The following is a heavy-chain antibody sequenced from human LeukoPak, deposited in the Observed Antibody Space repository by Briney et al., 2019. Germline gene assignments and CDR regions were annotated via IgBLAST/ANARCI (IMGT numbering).Heavy chain of an antibody. CDR1: GFTLSSYA. CDR3: AKVNYYESSDIGLFDY. CDR2: ISGRGTST. V-gene: IGHV3-23*01. Sequence: GGSLRLSCAASGFTLSSYAMSWVRQAPGKGLEWVSGISGRGTSTFYADSVRGRFTISRDHSNNTLYLQMNSLRAGDTAVYYCAKVNYYESSDIGLFDYWGQGTLVTVSS. J-gene: IGHJ4*02. D-gene: IGHD3-22*01.